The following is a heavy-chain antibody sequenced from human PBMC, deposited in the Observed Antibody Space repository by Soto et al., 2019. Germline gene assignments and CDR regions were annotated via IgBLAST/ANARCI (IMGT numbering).Heavy chain of an antibody. CDR3: TRGADGFDY. CDR1: GFTVSSNY. CDR2: IYTGGST. J-gene: IGHJ4*02. Sequence: GSLRLSCAASGFTVSSNYMSWVRQAPGKGLEWVSGIYTGGSTYYAGSVKGRFIMSRDNAKNSLYLQMNSLRVGDTAVYYCTRGADGFDYWGQGTLVTVSS. V-gene: IGHV3-66*01. D-gene: IGHD3-16*01.